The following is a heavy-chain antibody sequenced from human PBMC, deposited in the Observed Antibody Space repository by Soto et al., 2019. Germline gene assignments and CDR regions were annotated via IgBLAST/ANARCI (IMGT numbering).Heavy chain of an antibody. J-gene: IGHJ4*02. Sequence: SETLSLTCTVSGGSISSGGYYWSWIRQHPGKGLEWIGYIYYSGSTYYNPSLKSRVTISVDTSKNQFSLKLSSVTAADTAVYYCARDPYGSGSSYFDYWGQGTLVTVSS. V-gene: IGHV4-31*03. D-gene: IGHD3-10*01. CDR2: IYYSGST. CDR3: ARDPYGSGSSYFDY. CDR1: GGSISSGGYY.